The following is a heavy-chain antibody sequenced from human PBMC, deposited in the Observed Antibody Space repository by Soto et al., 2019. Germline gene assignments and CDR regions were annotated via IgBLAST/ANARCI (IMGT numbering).Heavy chain of an antibody. CDR2: ISDDSSYI. V-gene: IGHV3-21*06. CDR1: GFMLSAYT. CDR3: ATPYYFIQ. J-gene: IGHJ4*02. D-gene: IGHD3-22*01. Sequence: PGGSLRLSCAASGFMLSAYTMNWVRQAPGKGLEWLSSISDDSSYIDYADSLSGRFTVSRDNARNSLYLQIDSLGVEDTAVYYCATPYYFIQWGPGTLVAVSS.